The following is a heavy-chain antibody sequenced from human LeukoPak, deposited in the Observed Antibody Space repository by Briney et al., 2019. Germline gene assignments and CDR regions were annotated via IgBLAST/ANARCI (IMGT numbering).Heavy chain of an antibody. D-gene: IGHD1-20*01. CDR3: ARSPFGITRSGIDV. J-gene: IGHJ6*02. CDR1: GYTFINYD. Sequence: ASVKVSCKASGYTFINYDINWVRRASGLGLEWMGWVNANSGDTGYTQTFEGRVTMTRDTSTKTAYMELGGLRSEDTAVYYCARSPFGITRSGIDVWGQGTTVTVSS. V-gene: IGHV1-8*01. CDR2: VNANSGDT.